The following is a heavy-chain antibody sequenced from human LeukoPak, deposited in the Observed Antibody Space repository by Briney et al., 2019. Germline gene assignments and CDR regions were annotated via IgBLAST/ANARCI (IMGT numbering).Heavy chain of an antibody. V-gene: IGHV3-23*01. J-gene: IGHJ4*02. CDR2: ISGSGGST. Sequence: GGSLRLSCAASGFTFSSYAMSWVRQAQGKGLEWVSAISGSGGSTYYADSVKGRFTISRDNSKNTLYLQMNSLRAEDTAVYYCAKEVDIVPYGGLDYWGQGTLVTVSS. CDR1: GFTFSSYA. D-gene: IGHD5-12*01. CDR3: AKEVDIVPYGGLDY.